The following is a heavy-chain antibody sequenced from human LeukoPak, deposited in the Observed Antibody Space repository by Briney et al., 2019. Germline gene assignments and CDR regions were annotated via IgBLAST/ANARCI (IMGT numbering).Heavy chain of an antibody. CDR3: ARDSLLYYAFDI. V-gene: IGHV4-30-4*07. D-gene: IGHD3-10*01. Sequence: SETLSLTYAVSGGSISSGGYSWSWIRQPPGKGLEWIGYIYYTGSTFYNPSLKSRLSISVETSKNQFSLKLSSVTAADTAVYYCARDSLLYYAFDIWGHGTMVTVSS. CDR2: IYYTGST. J-gene: IGHJ3*02. CDR1: GGSISSGGYS.